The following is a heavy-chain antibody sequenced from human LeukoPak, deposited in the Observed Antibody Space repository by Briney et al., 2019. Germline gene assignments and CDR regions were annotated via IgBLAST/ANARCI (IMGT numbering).Heavy chain of an antibody. CDR3: AKVRTYFYHGLDV. V-gene: IGHV3-23*01. J-gene: IGHJ6*02. D-gene: IGHD1-14*01. Sequence: GGSLRLSCAASGFTFSTCAMSWVRQAPGKGLEWVSGISGTTSGTYYADSVKGRFAISRDNSKNTLFLQVNSLRAEDTAVYYCAKVRTYFYHGLDVWGQGTTVTVSS. CDR1: GFTFSTCA. CDR2: ISGTTSGT.